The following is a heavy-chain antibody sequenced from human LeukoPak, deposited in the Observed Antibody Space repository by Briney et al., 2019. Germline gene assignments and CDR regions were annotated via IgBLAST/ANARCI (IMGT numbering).Heavy chain of an antibody. Sequence: GGSLRLSCAASGFTFNTAWMNWVRQAPGKGLEWVGRIKSKMDGGTIDYVAPVKGRFTISRDDSKNAVYLQVNSLKTDDTAVYYCATAGYCSGGNCYGFDHWGQGTLVTVSS. J-gene: IGHJ4*02. V-gene: IGHV3-15*01. D-gene: IGHD2-15*01. CDR2: IKSKMDGGTI. CDR3: ATAGYCSGGNCYGFDH. CDR1: GFTFNTAW.